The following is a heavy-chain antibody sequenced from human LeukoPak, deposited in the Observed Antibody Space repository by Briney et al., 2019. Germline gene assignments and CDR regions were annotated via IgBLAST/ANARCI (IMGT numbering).Heavy chain of an antibody. Sequence: GGSLRLSCAASGFTFSSYSMNWVRQAPGKGLEWVSSISSSSSYIYYADSVKGRFTISRDNAKNSLYLQMNSLRAEDTAVYYCARVPEVVPAAIRAFDYWGQGTLVTVSS. J-gene: IGHJ4*02. CDR3: ARVPEVVPAAIRAFDY. D-gene: IGHD2-2*02. CDR1: GFTFSSYS. V-gene: IGHV3-21*01. CDR2: ISSSSSYI.